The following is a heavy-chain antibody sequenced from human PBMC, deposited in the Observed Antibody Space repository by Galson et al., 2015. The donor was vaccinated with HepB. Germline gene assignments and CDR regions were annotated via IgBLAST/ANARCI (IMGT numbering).Heavy chain of an antibody. Sequence: SLRLSCAASGFTFSSYAMSWVRQAPGKGLEWVSAISGSGGSTYYADSVKGRFTISRDNSKNTLYLQMNSLRAEDTAVYYCAKDRIVGARHTYYYYGMDVWGQGTTVTVSS. D-gene: IGHD1-26*01. CDR1: GFTFSSYA. V-gene: IGHV3-23*01. CDR3: AKDRIVGARHTYYYYGMDV. CDR2: ISGSGGST. J-gene: IGHJ6*02.